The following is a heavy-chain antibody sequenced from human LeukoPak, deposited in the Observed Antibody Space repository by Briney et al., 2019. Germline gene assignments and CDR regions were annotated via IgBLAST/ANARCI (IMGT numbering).Heavy chain of an antibody. Sequence: ETLSLTCTVSGDSIRTYSWSWIRQSPGKGLEWVSYISSSSSTIQYADSVKGRFTISRDNAENSLYLQMNSLGVEDTAVYYCARAVISIFDNWGQGTLVTVSS. V-gene: IGHV3-48*01. D-gene: IGHD3-3*02. CDR3: ARAVISIFDN. CDR2: ISSSSSTI. CDR1: GDSIRTYS. J-gene: IGHJ4*02.